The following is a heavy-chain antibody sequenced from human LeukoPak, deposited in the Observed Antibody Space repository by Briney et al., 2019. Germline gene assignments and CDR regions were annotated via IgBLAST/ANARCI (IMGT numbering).Heavy chain of an antibody. CDR1: GFTFSDYY. CDR3: ARGRSDYDILTGYYAY. Sequence: GGPLRLSCAASGFTFSDYYMSWIRQAPGKGLEWVSYISSSSSYTNYVDSVKGRFTISRDNAKNSLYLQMNSLRAEDTAVYYCARGRSDYDILTGYYAYWGQGTLVTVSS. J-gene: IGHJ4*02. D-gene: IGHD3-9*01. CDR2: ISSSSSYT. V-gene: IGHV3-11*06.